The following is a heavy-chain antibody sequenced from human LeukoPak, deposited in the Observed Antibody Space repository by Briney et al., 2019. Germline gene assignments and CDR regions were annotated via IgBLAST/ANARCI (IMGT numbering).Heavy chain of an antibody. V-gene: IGHV4-39*01. CDR3: VSYESSAYGIDV. CDR1: GGSIISSSSY. CDR2: IYYSGST. Sequence: PSETLSLTCTRSGGSIISSSSYWSWIRQPRGMGLEWIGSIYYSGSTYYNPSLKSRVTISVDTSKNQFSLKVSSVAAADTAVYYCVSYESSAYGIDVWGRGTLVTVSS. D-gene: IGHD3-22*01. J-gene: IGHJ2*01.